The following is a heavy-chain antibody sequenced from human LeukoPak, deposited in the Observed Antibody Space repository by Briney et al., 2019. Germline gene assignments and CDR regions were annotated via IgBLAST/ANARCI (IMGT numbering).Heavy chain of an antibody. Sequence: GGSLRLSCAACGFTLSNYDMHWVRQATGEGLEWVAGIDIAGDTYYPGSVRGRFTISRENAENSLYLQMNSLRAGDTGVYYCARTTVTSGPYWYFDLWGRGTLVTVS. CDR1: GFTLSNYD. V-gene: IGHV3-13*01. CDR2: IDIAGDT. CDR3: ARTTVTSGPYWYFDL. D-gene: IGHD4-17*01. J-gene: IGHJ2*01.